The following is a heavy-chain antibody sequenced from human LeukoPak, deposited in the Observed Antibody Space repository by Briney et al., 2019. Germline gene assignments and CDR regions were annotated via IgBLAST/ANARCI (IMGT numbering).Heavy chain of an antibody. CDR3: ARGTPEDTAMATNWFDP. J-gene: IGHJ5*02. CDR2: INPNSGGT. D-gene: IGHD5-18*01. Sequence: GASVKVSCKASGYTFTGYYMHWVRQAPGQGLEWMGWINPNSGGTNYAQKFQGWVTMTRDTSISTAYMELSRLRSDDTAVYYCARGTPEDTAMATNWFDPWGQGTLVTVSS. V-gene: IGHV1-2*04. CDR1: GYTFTGYY.